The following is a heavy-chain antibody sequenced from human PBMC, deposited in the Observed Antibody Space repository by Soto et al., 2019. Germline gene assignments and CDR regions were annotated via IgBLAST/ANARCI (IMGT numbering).Heavy chain of an antibody. CDR2: ISGSGGST. CDR3: AKSGYSGGWYRRAPEYYFDY. V-gene: IGHV3-23*01. CDR1: GFTFSSYA. J-gene: IGHJ4*02. Sequence: PGGSLRLSCAASGFTFSSYAMSWVRQAPGKGLEWVSAISGSGGSTYYVDSVKGRFTISRDSSKNTLYLQMNSLRAEDTAVYYCAKSGYSGGWYRRAPEYYFDYWGQGTLDTVSS. D-gene: IGHD6-19*01.